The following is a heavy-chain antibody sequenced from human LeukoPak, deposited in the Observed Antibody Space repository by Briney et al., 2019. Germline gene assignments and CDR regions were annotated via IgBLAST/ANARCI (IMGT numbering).Heavy chain of an antibody. V-gene: IGHV3-7*01. CDR2: INQDGSAK. CDR3: ARATRDGYNLGYYFDY. J-gene: IGHJ4*02. Sequence: GGSLRLSCVASGFTFNNYWMSGVRQAPGEGLEWVANINQDGSAKFYVDSVKGRFTISRDNSKNTLYLQMNSLRAEDTAVYYCARATRDGYNLGYYFDYWGQGTLVTVSS. CDR1: GFTFNNYW. D-gene: IGHD5-24*01.